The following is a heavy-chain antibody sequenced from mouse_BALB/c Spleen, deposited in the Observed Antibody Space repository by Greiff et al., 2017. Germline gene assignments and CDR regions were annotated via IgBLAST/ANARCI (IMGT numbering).Heavy chain of an antibody. CDR2: IDPANGNT. J-gene: IGHJ4*01. V-gene: IGHV14-3*02. CDR3: ARTTVVVHYYAMDY. D-gene: IGHD1-1*01. Sequence: VQLQQSGAELVKPGASVKLSCTASGFNIKDTYMHWVKQRPEQGLEWIGRIDPANGNTKYDPKFQGKATITADTSSNTAYLQLSSLTSEDTAVYYCARTTVVVHYYAMDYWGQGTSVTVSS. CDR1: GFNIKDTY.